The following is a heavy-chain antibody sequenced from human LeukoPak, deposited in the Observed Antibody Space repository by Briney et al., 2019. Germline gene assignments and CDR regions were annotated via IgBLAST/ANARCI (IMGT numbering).Heavy chain of an antibody. Sequence: GASVKVSCKASGYTFTSYGISWVRQAPGQGLEWMGWISAYNGNTNYPQKFQARVTMTTDTSTNTAYMELRTLTSDDTAVYYCAKVNQWELRGAFENWCQGTLVTVSS. D-gene: IGHD1-26*01. V-gene: IGHV1-18*01. CDR2: ISAYNGNT. CDR1: GYTFTSYG. CDR3: AKVNQWELRGAFEN. J-gene: IGHJ3*02.